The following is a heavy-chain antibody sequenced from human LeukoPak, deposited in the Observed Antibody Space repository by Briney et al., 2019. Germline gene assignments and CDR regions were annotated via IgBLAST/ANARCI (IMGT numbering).Heavy chain of an antibody. CDR1: GGSISSYY. V-gene: IGHV4-59*01. D-gene: IGHD3-22*01. CDR2: IYYSGST. J-gene: IGHJ3*02. Sequence: SETLSLTCTVSGGSISSYYWSWIRQPPGKGLEWIGYIYYSGSTNYNPSLKSRVTISVDTSKNQFSLKLSSVTAADTAVYYCAREWVDYYDSMAVAANAGAFDIWGQGTMVTVSS. CDR3: AREWVDYYDSMAVAANAGAFDI.